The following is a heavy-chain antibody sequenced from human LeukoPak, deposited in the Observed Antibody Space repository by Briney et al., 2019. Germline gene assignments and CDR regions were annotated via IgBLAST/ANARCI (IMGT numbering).Heavy chain of an antibody. CDR3: AREGRRVRGVMDY. Sequence: GGSLRLSCAASGFTFSSYAMHWVRQAPGKGLEWVAVISYDGSNKYYADSVKGRFTISRDNSKNTLYLQTNSLRAEDTAVYYCAREGRRVRGVMDYWGQGTLVTVSS. CDR2: ISYDGSNK. J-gene: IGHJ4*02. CDR1: GFTFSSYA. V-gene: IGHV3-30-3*01. D-gene: IGHD3-10*01.